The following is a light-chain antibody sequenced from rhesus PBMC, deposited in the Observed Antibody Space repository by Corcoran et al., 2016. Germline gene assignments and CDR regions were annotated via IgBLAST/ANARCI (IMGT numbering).Light chain of an antibody. V-gene: IGKV1-74*01. CDR1: ENVNNY. Sequence: DIQMTQSPSSLSASVGDRVTITCRASENVNNYLNWYQQKPGKTPKPLIYKTSTLQSGVPSRFSGSGSGTDYTFTISHLEPEDVATYYCQHAYGTPHSFGQGTKVEIK. CDR3: QHAYGTPHS. CDR2: KTS. J-gene: IGKJ2*01.